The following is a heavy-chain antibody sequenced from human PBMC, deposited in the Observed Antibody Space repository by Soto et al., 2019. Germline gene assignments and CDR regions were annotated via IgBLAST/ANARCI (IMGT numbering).Heavy chain of an antibody. CDR2: IYYSGST. D-gene: IGHD3-22*01. Sequence: PSETLSLTCVVSDDSISSGNYYWIWIRHTPGKGLEWIGYIYYSGSTYYNPSLKSRVTISVDKSKNQFSLKLSSVTAAATAFYSCARGSGSYPLPYLDYWRQKTLVTVSS. V-gene: IGHV4-30-4*01. J-gene: IGHJ4*02. CDR3: ARGSGSYPLPYLDY. CDR1: DDSISSGNYY.